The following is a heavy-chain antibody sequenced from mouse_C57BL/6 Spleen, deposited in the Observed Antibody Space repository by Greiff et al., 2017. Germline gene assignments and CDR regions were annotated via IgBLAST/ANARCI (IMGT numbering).Heavy chain of an antibody. CDR1: GYTFTSYW. CDR2: IDPSDSET. J-gene: IGHJ3*01. CDR3: ARDGNYEWGAY. Sequence: QVQLKQPGAELVRPGSSVKLSCKASGYTFTSYWMHWVKQRPIQGLEWIGNIDPSDSETHYNQKFKDKATLTVDKSSSTAYMQLSSLTSEDSAVYYCARDGNYEWGAYWGQGTLVTVSA. V-gene: IGHV1-52*01. D-gene: IGHD2-1*01.